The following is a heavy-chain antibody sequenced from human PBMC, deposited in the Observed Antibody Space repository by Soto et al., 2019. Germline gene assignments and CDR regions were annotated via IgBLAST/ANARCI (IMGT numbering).Heavy chain of an antibody. CDR3: AREGYGSGSQLYYYYGMDV. V-gene: IGHV4-34*01. D-gene: IGHD3-10*01. CDR1: GGSFSGYC. CDR2: INHSGST. J-gene: IGHJ6*02. Sequence: SETLSLTCAVYGGSFSGYCWSWIRQPPGKGLEWIGEINHSGSTNYNPSLKSRVTITVDTSKNQFSLKLSSVTAADTAVYYCAREGYGSGSQLYYYYGMDVWGQGTTVT.